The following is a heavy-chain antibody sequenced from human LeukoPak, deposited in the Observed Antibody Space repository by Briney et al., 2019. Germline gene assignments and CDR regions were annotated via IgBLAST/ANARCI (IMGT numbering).Heavy chain of an antibody. V-gene: IGHV3-33*01. Sequence: GGSLRLSCAASGFNFDIYAMHWARQAPGQGLEWVALIWHDGSHKFYSNSVRGQFTISRDNSKNTVYLQMNNLRPDDTAVYYCAREIFGSGGYPDFWGQGTLVTVSS. J-gene: IGHJ4*02. D-gene: IGHD3-10*01. CDR1: GFNFDIYA. CDR2: IWHDGSHK. CDR3: AREIFGSGGYPDF.